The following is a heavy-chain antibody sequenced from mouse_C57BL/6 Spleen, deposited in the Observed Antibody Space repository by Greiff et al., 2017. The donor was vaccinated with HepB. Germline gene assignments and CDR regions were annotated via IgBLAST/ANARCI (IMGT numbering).Heavy chain of an antibody. Sequence: EVKLVESGGDLVKPGGSLKLSCAASGFTFSSYGMSWVRQTPDKRLEWVATISSGGSYTYYPDSVKGRFTISRDNAKNTLYLQMSSLKSEDTAMYYCASLISTVVATDGFAYWGQGTLLTVSA. D-gene: IGHD1-1*01. V-gene: IGHV5-6*02. J-gene: IGHJ3*01. CDR3: ASLISTVVATDGFAY. CDR1: GFTFSSYG. CDR2: ISSGGSYT.